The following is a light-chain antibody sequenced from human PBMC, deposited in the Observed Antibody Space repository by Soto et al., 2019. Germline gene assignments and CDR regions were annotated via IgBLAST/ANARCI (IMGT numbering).Light chain of an antibody. Sequence: QSVLTQPASVSGSPGQSITISCTGTSSDDGGYNYVSWYQQHPGKAPKLMIYDVSNRPSVVSNRFSGSKSGNTASLTISGLQAEDEADYYCSSYTSSSTLGGVFGTGTKVTVL. V-gene: IGLV2-14*01. CDR1: SSDDGGYNY. CDR3: SSYTSSSTLGGV. J-gene: IGLJ1*01. CDR2: DVS.